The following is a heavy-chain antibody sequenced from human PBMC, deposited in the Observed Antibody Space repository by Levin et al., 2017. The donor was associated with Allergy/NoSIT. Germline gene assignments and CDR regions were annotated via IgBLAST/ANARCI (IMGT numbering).Heavy chain of an antibody. CDR1: GYTFTSYY. J-gene: IGHJ5*02. V-gene: IGHV1-46*01. CDR2: INPSGGST. Sequence: GESLKISCKASGYTFTSYYMHWVRQAPGQGLEWMGIINPSGGSTSYAQKFQGRVTMTRDTSTSTVYMELSSLRSEDTAVYYCARDHIFNYYGSGRNWFDPWGQGTLVTVSS. D-gene: IGHD3-10*01. CDR3: ARDHIFNYYGSGRNWFDP.